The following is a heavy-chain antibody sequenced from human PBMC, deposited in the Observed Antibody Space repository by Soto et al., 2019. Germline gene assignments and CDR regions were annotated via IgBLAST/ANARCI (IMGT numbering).Heavy chain of an antibody. J-gene: IGHJ4*02. V-gene: IGHV1-18*01. CDR3: ARDPPVAGTMWGWRLPSPPRNFDY. CDR1: GYTFTSYG. D-gene: IGHD6-19*01. CDR2: ISAYNGNT. Sequence: ASVKVSCKASGYTFTSYGISWVRQAPGQGLEWMGRISAYNGNTNYAQKLQGRVTMTTDTSTSTAYMELRSLRSDDTAVYYCARDPPVAGTMWGWRLPSPPRNFDYWGQGTLVTVSS.